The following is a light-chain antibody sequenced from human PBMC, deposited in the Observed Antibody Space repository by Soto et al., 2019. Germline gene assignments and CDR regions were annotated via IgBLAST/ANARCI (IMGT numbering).Light chain of an antibody. CDR1: QSISSY. V-gene: IGKV1-39*01. J-gene: IGKJ1*01. CDR2: ATS. CDR3: QQSDRGPPET. Sequence: ESQVTESHSTLSASVGDRVTITCRASQSISSYLNWYQQKPGKAPKLLIYATSSLQSGVPSRFSGSGSGTDFTLTISSLLAAWVASYYCQQSDRGPPETVGQGTKVDIK.